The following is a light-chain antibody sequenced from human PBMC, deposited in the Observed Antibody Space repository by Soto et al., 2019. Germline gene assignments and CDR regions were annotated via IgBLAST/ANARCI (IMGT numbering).Light chain of an antibody. CDR1: QRVSSSY. J-gene: IGKJ2*01. V-gene: IGKV3-20*01. Sequence: EIVLTQSPGTLSLSPGERATLSCRASQRVSSSYLAWYQQKPGQAPRLLIYGASSRATGIPDRFSGSGSGTDFTLTISRLEPEDFEVYFCQRYGNSPPFTFGQGTKVEI. CDR2: GAS. CDR3: QRYGNSPPFT.